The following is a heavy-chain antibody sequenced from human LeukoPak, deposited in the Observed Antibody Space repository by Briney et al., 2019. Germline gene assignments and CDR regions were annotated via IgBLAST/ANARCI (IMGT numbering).Heavy chain of an antibody. CDR3: ARGMWTVTPKYWYFDL. CDR1: GGSISSGGYS. V-gene: IGHV4-30-2*01. CDR2: IYHSGST. Sequence: SETLSLTCAVSGGSISSGGYSWSWIRQPPGKGLEWIGYIYHSGSTYYNPSLDRRVTISVDRSKNQFSLKLSSVTAADTAVYYCARGMWTVTPKYWYFDLWGRGTLVTVSS. D-gene: IGHD4-17*01. J-gene: IGHJ2*01.